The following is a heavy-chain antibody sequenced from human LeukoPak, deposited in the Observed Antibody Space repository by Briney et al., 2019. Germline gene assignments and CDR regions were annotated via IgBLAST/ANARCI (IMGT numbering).Heavy chain of an antibody. Sequence: GSLRLSCTASGFSFSRYSMNWVRQAPGKGLEWISYISSDGTTIYYADSVKGRFTISRDNSKNTLYLQMNSLRAEDTAVYYCAYLEVFGVVTPNHDAFDIWGQGTMVTVSS. V-gene: IGHV3-48*01. J-gene: IGHJ3*02. CDR3: AYLEVFGVVTPNHDAFDI. CDR1: GFSFSRYS. D-gene: IGHD3-3*01. CDR2: ISSDGTTI.